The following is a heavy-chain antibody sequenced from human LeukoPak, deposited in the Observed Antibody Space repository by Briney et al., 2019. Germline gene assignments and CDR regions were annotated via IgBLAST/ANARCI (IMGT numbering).Heavy chain of an antibody. Sequence: ASVKVSCKASGYTFTSYGISWVRQAPGQGLEWMGWISAYNGNTNYAQKLQGRVTMTTDTSTSTAYMGLRSLRSDDTAVYYCARGTMSGSYFDYYYYMDVWGKGTTVTVSS. CDR1: GYTFTSYG. CDR3: ARGTMSGSYFDYYYYMDV. CDR2: ISAYNGNT. J-gene: IGHJ6*03. V-gene: IGHV1-18*01. D-gene: IGHD1-26*01.